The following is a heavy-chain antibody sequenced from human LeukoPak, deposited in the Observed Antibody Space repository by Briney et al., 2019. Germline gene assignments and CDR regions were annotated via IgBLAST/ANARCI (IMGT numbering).Heavy chain of an antibody. D-gene: IGHD3-9*01. V-gene: IGHV1-18*01. Sequence: ASVKVSCKASGYTFTSYGISWVRQAPGQGLEWMGWISAYNGNTNYAQKLQGRVTMTRNTSISTAYMELSSLRSEDTAVYYCARESPHYDILTGYYYYYYYGMDVWGQGTTVTVSS. J-gene: IGHJ6*02. CDR3: ARESPHYDILTGYYYYYYYGMDV. CDR1: GYTFTSYG. CDR2: ISAYNGNT.